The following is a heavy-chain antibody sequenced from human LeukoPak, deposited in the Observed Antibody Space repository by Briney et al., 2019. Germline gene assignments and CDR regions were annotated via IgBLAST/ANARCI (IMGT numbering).Heavy chain of an antibody. CDR2: ISGSGGST. CDR3: AKDRPTVTPFDY. J-gene: IGHJ4*02. CDR1: GLTFISYA. Sequence: AGSLTHSCPSSGLTFISYAMSWVRQAPGKELDWVSAISGSGGSTYYADSVKGRFTISRDNSKNTLYLQMNSLRAEDTAVYYCAKDRPTVTPFDYWGQGTLVTVSS. D-gene: IGHD4-17*01. V-gene: IGHV3-23*01.